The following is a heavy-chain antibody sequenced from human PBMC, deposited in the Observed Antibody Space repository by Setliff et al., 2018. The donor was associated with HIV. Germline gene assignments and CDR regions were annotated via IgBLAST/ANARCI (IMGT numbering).Heavy chain of an antibody. CDR3: ARGGVLRYFDWAY. CDR1: GGSMSNYY. J-gene: IGHJ4*02. CDR2: IYTSGST. D-gene: IGHD3-9*01. V-gene: IGHV4-4*08. Sequence: PSETLSLTCTVSGGSMSNYYWSWIRQPPGKGLEWIGYIYTSGSTDYYPSLKSRVTISVDTSKNQFSLKLSSGTAADTAVYYCARGGVLRYFDWAYWGQGTLVTVSS.